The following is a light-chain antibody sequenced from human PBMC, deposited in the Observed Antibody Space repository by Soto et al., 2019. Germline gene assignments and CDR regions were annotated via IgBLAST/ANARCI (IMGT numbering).Light chain of an antibody. CDR2: RNT. V-gene: IGLV1-40*01. CDR1: SSNIGAGYD. CDR3: QSYDSSLSGSV. Sequence: QSVLTQPPSVSGAPGQRVTISCTGSSSNIGAGYDVHWYQQLPGTAPKLLIYRNTNRPSGVPDRFSGSKSGTSASPAITGLQAEDEADYYCQSYDSSLSGSVFGGGTKLTVL. J-gene: IGLJ3*02.